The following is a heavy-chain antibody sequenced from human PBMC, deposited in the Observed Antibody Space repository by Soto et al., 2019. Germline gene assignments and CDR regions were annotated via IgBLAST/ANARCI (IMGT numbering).Heavy chain of an antibody. CDR3: AREFGSYLIS. J-gene: IGHJ1*01. CDR2: THESGNA. Sequence: PSETLSLTCAVSGYSVSGGYYWVWIRQPPGKGLEWIASTHESGNAYYSPSLRSRITISVDTSKNQFSLTLTSVTAADTALYYCAREFGSYLISWGQGHLVTVSS. V-gene: IGHV4-38-2*02. D-gene: IGHD3-10*01. CDR1: GYSVSGGYY.